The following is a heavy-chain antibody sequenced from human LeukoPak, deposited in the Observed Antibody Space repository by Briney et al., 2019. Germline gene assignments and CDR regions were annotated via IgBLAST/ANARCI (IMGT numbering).Heavy chain of an antibody. CDR2: ISGSGGST. J-gene: IGHJ4*02. D-gene: IGHD6-13*01. CDR3: AKDQKSIAATGYDY. V-gene: IGHV3-23*01. Sequence: QPGGSLRLSCAASGFTFANYAMSWVRQGPGKGLEWVSTISGSGGSTYYADSVKGRFTISRDNSKNTLFLQMNSLRADDTAVYFCAKDQKSIAATGYDYWGQGTLATVSS. CDR1: GFTFANYA.